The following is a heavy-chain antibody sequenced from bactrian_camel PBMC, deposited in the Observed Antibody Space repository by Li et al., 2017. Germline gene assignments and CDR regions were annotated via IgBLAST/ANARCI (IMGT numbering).Heavy chain of an antibody. CDR2: MWVAGGNP. J-gene: IGHJ4*01. CDR1: GNGANRAC. V-gene: IGHV3S25*01. Sequence: QLVESGGGSVQAGGSLRLACVVSGNGANRACLGWFRQAPGKEREGVAAMWVAGGNPYYADSVKGRFTISQDNANNMVYLQMNSLKPEDTAMYYCQASGRWEGWAPPCDSGRGTQVTVS. D-gene: IGHD5*01. CDR3: QASGRWEGWAPPCD.